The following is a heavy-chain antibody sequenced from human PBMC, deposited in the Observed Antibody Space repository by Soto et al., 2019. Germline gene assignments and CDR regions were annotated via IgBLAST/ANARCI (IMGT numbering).Heavy chain of an antibody. V-gene: IGHV1-24*01. CDR1: GYTLTELS. CDR3: ATARNRLFGGVIDLFDY. Sequence: ASVKVSCKVSGYTLTELSMHWVRQAPGKGLEWMGGFDPEDGETIYAQKFQGRVTMTEDTSTDTAYMELSSLRSEDTAVYYCATARNRLFGGVIDLFDYWGQGTLVTVSS. D-gene: IGHD3-16*02. J-gene: IGHJ4*02. CDR2: FDPEDGET.